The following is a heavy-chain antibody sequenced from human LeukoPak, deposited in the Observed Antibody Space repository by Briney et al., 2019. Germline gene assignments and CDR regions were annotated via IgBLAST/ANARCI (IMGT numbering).Heavy chain of an antibody. J-gene: IGHJ4*02. CDR1: GFAFSDYT. Sequence: GWSLRLSCAASGFAFSDYTINWVRQAPGKGLEWVSSISSNSRYIYYADSVKGRLTISRDNAENSVYLQMNSLRAEDTAVYFCARDGLGSYDYWGQGTLVTVSS. D-gene: IGHD3-10*01. CDR3: ARDGLGSYDY. V-gene: IGHV3-21*01. CDR2: ISSNSRYI.